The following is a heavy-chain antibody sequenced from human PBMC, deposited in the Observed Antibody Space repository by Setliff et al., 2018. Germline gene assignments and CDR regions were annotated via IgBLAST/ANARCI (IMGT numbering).Heavy chain of an antibody. V-gene: IGHV1-8*01. CDR1: GYSFTSYD. CDR3: ARETSSGPRIDP. Sequence: GASVKVSCKASGYSFTSYDINWVRLAAGQGLEWMGWVSPIDDGKPGYAQKFQGRVTITWVTSISTAYMELSSLRSEDTAVYYCARETSSGPRIDPWGQGTQVTVSS. D-gene: IGHD2-8*02. J-gene: IGHJ5*02. CDR2: VSPIDDGKP.